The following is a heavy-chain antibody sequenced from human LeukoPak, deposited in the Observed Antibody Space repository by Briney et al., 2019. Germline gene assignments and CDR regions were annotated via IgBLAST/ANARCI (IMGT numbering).Heavy chain of an antibody. J-gene: IGHJ3*02. CDR1: GGSISSSY. V-gene: IGHV4-59*01. CDR2: IYYSGSA. D-gene: IGHD3-22*01. Sequence: PSETLSLTCSVSGGSISSSYWSWIRQAPGKGLEWIGQIYYSGSANYNPSLKSRVTISVDTSKNQFSLKLSSVTAADTAVYYCAREGMIATGREPAEIWGQGTMVTVSP. CDR3: AREGMIATGREPAEI.